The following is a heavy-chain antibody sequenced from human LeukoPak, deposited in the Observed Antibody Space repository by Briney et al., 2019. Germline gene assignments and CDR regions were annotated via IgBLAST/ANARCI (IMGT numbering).Heavy chain of an antibody. J-gene: IGHJ4*02. CDR2: ISTDGSST. CDR1: GFSFSNYW. CDR3: ARDDSGPEPLDY. Sequence: GGSLRLSCAASGFSFSNYWMHWVRHAPGKGLMWVSHISTDGSSTTYADSVKGRFTISRNNAKNTLYLQMSSLRAEDTAIYYCARDDSGPEPLDYWGQGTLVTVSS. V-gene: IGHV3-74*01. D-gene: IGHD2-21*01.